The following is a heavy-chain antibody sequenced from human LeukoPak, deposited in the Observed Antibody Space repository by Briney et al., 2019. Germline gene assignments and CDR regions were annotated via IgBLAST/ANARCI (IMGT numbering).Heavy chain of an antibody. V-gene: IGHV4-61*01. CDR1: GGSVSSGSYY. Sequence: SETLSLTCTVSGGSVSSGSYYWGWIRQPPGKGLEGIGYIYYSGSAKYNPSLKSRVTISVDTSKNQFSLKLTSVTAADTAVYYCARGFGDWGLSWFDPWGQGTLVTVSS. CDR3: ARGFGDWGLSWFDP. J-gene: IGHJ5*02. D-gene: IGHD3-10*01. CDR2: IYYSGSA.